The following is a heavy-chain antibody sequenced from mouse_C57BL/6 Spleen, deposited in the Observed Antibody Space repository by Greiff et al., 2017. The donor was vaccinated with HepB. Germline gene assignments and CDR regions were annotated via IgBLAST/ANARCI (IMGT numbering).Heavy chain of an antibody. Sequence: QVQLQQSGPELVKPGASVKISCKASGYAFSSSWMNWVKQRPGKGLEWIGRIYPGDGDTNYNGKFKGKATLTADKSSSTAYMQLSSLTSEDSAVYFCAKIYYGYLYAMDYWGQGTSVTVSS. CDR1: GYAFSSSW. CDR2: IYPGDGDT. D-gene: IGHD2-2*01. V-gene: IGHV1-82*01. CDR3: AKIYYGYLYAMDY. J-gene: IGHJ4*01.